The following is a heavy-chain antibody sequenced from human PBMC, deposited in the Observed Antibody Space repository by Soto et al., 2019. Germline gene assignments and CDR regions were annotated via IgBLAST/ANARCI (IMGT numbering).Heavy chain of an antibody. Sequence: QVQLVQSGAEVKKPGASVKVSCKASGYTVTSYGISWVRQAPGQGLEWMGWISAYNGNTNYAQKLQGRVTMTTDTSTSXXYXEXKSLRSDDTAVYYCARDTYIVVVPAATDYYYYGMDVWGQGTTVTVSS. CDR1: GYTVTSYG. J-gene: IGHJ6*02. CDR2: ISAYNGNT. CDR3: ARDTYIVVVPAATDYYYYGMDV. D-gene: IGHD2-2*01. V-gene: IGHV1-18*01.